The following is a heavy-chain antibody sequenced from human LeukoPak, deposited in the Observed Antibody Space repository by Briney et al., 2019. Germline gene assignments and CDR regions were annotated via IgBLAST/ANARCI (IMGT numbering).Heavy chain of an antibody. V-gene: IGHV3-48*02. Sequence: AGGSLRLSCAASGFTFSSYSMNWVRQAPGKGLEWISYISGSSKIIHWAESLKGRFTISRDNAKNSLYLQMNSLRDEDTAVYYCARDYSSSGTFFGYYYGMDVWGQGTTVTV. CDR2: ISGSSKII. CDR3: ARDYSSSGTFFGYYYGMDV. CDR1: GFTFSSYS. J-gene: IGHJ6*02. D-gene: IGHD2-2*01.